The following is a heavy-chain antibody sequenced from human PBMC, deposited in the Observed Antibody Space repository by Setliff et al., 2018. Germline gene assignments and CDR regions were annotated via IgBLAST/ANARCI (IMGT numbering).Heavy chain of an antibody. CDR3: AKVQESIVGAPEY. CDR2: IHVSGGST. J-gene: IGHJ4*02. CDR1: GFTFSDSS. Sequence: GGSLRLSCATSGFTFSDSSMDWVRQAPGKGLEWVSSIHVSGGSTYYADSVKGRFTISRDNSRNTLYLQMNSLRAEDTAVYYCAKVQESIVGAPEYWGQGALVTVSS. D-gene: IGHD1-26*01. V-gene: IGHV3-23*01.